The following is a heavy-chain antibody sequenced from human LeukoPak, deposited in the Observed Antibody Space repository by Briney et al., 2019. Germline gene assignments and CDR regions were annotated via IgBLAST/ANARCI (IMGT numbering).Heavy chain of an antibody. Sequence: SETLSLTCAVSGGSISSGGYSWSWIRQPPGKGLEWIGYISYSGSTYNNPSLKSRISISVDTSKNQFSLKLSSVTAADTAVYYCARGGYYYDSSGYFPSMDVWGKGTTVTVSS. V-gene: IGHV4-30-4*07. CDR2: ISYSGST. D-gene: IGHD3-22*01. CDR3: ARGGYYYDSSGYFPSMDV. CDR1: GGSISSGGYS. J-gene: IGHJ6*03.